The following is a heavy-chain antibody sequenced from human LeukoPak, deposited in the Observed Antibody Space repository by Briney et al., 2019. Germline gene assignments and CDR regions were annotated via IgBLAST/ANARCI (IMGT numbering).Heavy chain of an antibody. D-gene: IGHD2-15*01. CDR1: GVSIRSYS. Sequence: SETLSLTCSVSGVSIRSYSWGWIRQPSGKGLEWIGRIQTSGSTNYNPSLRSRVTMSVDTSKNQFSLKLSSVTAADTAVYYCAREEEGDYSDYFDYWGQGTLVTVSS. J-gene: IGHJ4*02. CDR2: IQTSGST. V-gene: IGHV4-4*07. CDR3: AREEEGDYSDYFDY.